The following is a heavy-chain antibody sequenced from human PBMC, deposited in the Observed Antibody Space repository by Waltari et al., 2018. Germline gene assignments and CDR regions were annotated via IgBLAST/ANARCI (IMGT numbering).Heavy chain of an antibody. CDR3: ARAFPRGPYGEVDY. J-gene: IGHJ4*02. CDR1: GGSFGGYY. D-gene: IGHD4-17*01. Sequence: QVQLQQWGAGLLKPSETLSLTCAVYGGSFGGYYWSWIRQPPGKGLEWIGEINHSGSTNYNPSLKSRVTISVDTSKNQFSLKLSSVTAADTAVYYCARAFPRGPYGEVDYWGQGTLVTVSS. CDR2: INHSGST. V-gene: IGHV4-34*01.